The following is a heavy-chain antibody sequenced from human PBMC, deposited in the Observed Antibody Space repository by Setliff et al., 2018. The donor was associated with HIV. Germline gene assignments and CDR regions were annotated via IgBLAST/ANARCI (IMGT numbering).Heavy chain of an antibody. Sequence: SVKVSCKASGDTFSIHPISWVRQAPGRGLEWIGGIVPVFGTTKFANHAQKFQGRVTITTDESTSTAYMELSSLRSEDTAVYYCARGDHYYDSSGYDYWGQGTLVTVSS. V-gene: IGHV1-69*05. CDR1: GDTFSIHP. CDR3: ARGDHYYDSSGYDY. D-gene: IGHD3-22*01. J-gene: IGHJ4*02. CDR2: IVPVFGTTKFA.